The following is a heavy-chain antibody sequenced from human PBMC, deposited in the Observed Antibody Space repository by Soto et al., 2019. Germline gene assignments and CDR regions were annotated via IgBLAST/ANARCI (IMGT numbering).Heavy chain of an antibody. J-gene: IGHJ6*03. CDR2: IYYSGST. V-gene: IGHV4-59*01. CDR1: GGSISSYY. D-gene: IGHD6-6*01. Sequence: SETLSLTCTVSGGSISSYYWSWIRQPPGKGLEWIGYIYYSGSTNYNPSLKSRVTISVDTSKNQFSLKLSSVTAADTAVYYCARVLLGRAAAHFYYYYYMDVWGKGTTVTVSS. CDR3: ARVLLGRAAAHFYYYYYMDV.